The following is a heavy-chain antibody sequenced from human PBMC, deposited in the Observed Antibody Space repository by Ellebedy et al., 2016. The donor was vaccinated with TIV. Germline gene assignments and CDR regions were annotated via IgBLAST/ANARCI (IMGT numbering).Heavy chain of an antibody. D-gene: IGHD6-13*01. CDR1: GFTFSYYW. J-gene: IGHJ4*02. CDR3: ARANQQLPRVVAF. Sequence: GESLKISCAASGFTFSYYWMHWVRQTPGKGLVWVSRINSDGSITSYADSMKGRFTISRDNAKNTLYLQMNSLTAKYTAIYYCARANQQLPRVVAFWGQGTLVTVSS. CDR2: INSDGSIT. V-gene: IGHV3-74*01.